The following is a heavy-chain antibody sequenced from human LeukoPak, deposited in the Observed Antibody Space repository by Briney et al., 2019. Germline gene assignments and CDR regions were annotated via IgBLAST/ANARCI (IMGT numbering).Heavy chain of an antibody. J-gene: IGHJ4*02. Sequence: GGSLRLSCAASGFTFSSYSMIWVRRAPGKGLEWVSSISSSSSYIYYADSVKGRFTISRDNAKNSLYLQMNSLRAEDTAVYYCARSPLVGLRFVIQYFDYWGQGTLVTVSS. CDR2: ISSSSSYI. CDR3: ARSPLVGLRFVIQYFDY. D-gene: IGHD5-12*01. CDR1: GFTFSSYS. V-gene: IGHV3-21*01.